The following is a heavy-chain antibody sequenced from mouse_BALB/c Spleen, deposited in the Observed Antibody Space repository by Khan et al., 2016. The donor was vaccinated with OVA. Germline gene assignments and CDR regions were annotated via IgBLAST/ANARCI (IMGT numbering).Heavy chain of an antibody. CDR2: IYPGTDNT. J-gene: IGHJ2*01. V-gene: IGHV1S132*01. CDR3: AREEALYYFDY. D-gene: IGHD3-2*02. CDR1: GYIFTSYW. Sequence: VQLQQSGAELVRPGTSVKLSCKTSGYIFTSYWIHWVKQRSGQGLEWIARIYPGTDNTYYNEKFKDRATLTADKSSSTAYLQLSSLKSEDSAVFFCAREEALYYFDYWGQGTTLTVSS.